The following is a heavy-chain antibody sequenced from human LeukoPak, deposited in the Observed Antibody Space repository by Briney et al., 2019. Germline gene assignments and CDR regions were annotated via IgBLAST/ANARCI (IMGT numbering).Heavy chain of an antibody. CDR3: ARDRHCVNGVCHSPPGMDV. CDR1: GFILNDYG. J-gene: IGHJ6*02. CDR2: IWFDKNQ. V-gene: IGHV3-33*01. D-gene: IGHD2-8*01. Sequence: GGSLRLSCAASGFILNDYGMHWVRQAPGKGLEWVADIWFDKNQHFADSVKGRFAIFRDNSKNTVYLQINSLRAEDTAVYYCARDRHCVNGVCHSPPGMDVWGQGTTVTVSS.